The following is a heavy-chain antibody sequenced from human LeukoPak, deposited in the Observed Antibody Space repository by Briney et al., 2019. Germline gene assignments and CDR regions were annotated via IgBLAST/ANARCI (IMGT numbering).Heavy chain of an antibody. CDR3: ARKYRSSTSCLFDY. V-gene: IGHV3-48*03. CDR1: GFTFSSYE. D-gene: IGHD2-2*01. CDR2: ISSSGTLI. Sequence: QAGGSLRLSCAASGFTFSSYEMNWVRQAPGKGLEWVSYISSSGTLIYNADSVKGRFTISRDNARNSLYLQMNSLRAEDTAVYYCARKYRSSTSCLFDYWGQGTLVTVSS. J-gene: IGHJ4*02.